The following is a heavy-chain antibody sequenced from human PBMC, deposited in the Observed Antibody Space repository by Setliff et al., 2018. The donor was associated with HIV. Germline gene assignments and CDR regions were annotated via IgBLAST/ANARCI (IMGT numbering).Heavy chain of an antibody. CDR1: GGTFSSYA. CDR2: IIPILGIA. CDR3: ALTLAAQLVGLN. V-gene: IGHV1-69*10. Sequence: ASVKVSCKASGGTFSSYAISWVRQAPGQGLEWMGGIIPILGIANYAQKFQGRVTITADKSTSTAYMELSSLRSEDTAVYYCALTLAAQLVGLNWGQGTAVTVSS. J-gene: IGHJ4*02. D-gene: IGHD6-13*01.